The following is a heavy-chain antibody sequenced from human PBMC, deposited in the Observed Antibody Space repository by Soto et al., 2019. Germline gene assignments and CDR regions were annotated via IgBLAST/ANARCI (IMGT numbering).Heavy chain of an antibody. CDR1: GGSFSGYY. Sequence: SETLSLTCAVYGGSFSGYYWSWIRQPPGKGLEWIGEINHSGSTNYNPSLKSRVTISVDTSKNQFSLKLSSVTAADTAVYYCAREGYCSSTSCPGPNWFDPWGQGTLVTVSS. D-gene: IGHD2-2*01. CDR2: INHSGST. V-gene: IGHV4-34*01. J-gene: IGHJ5*02. CDR3: AREGYCSSTSCPGPNWFDP.